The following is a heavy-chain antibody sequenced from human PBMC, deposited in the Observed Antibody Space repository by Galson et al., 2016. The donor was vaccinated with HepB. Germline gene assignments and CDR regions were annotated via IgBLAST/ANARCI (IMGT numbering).Heavy chain of an antibody. J-gene: IGHJ5*02. Sequence: SETLSLTCAVYGGSFSGFYWSWIRQPPGKGLEWIGEITHSGSTNYNPSLKSRVTISQDTSKNQFSLKLRSVTTADTAVYFCARDLPRDGGWLDPWGPGTLVTVSS. D-gene: IGHD3-10*01. CDR2: ITHSGST. CDR1: GGSFSGFY. CDR3: ARDLPRDGGWLDP. V-gene: IGHV4-34*01.